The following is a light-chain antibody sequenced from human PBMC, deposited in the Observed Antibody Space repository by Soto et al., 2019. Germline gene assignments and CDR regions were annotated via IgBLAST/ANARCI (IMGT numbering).Light chain of an antibody. V-gene: IGLV1-47*01. Sequence: QSVLTQPPSASGTPGQRVTISCSGSSSNIGSNYVYWYQQLPGTAPKLLIYRNNQRPSGVPDRFSGSKSGTSASLAISGLRSEDAADYYCAAWDDSLSGPVFCGGTELTV. CDR2: RNN. CDR1: SSNIGSNY. J-gene: IGLJ2*01. CDR3: AAWDDSLSGPV.